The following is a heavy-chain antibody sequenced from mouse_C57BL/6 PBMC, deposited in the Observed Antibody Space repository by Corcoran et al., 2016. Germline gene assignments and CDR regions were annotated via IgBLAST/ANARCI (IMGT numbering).Heavy chain of an antibody. CDR2: INPYNGGT. V-gene: IGHV1-19*01. Sequence: EVQLQQSGPVLVKPGASVKMSCKASGYTFTDYYMNWVKQSHGKSLEWIGVINPYNGGTSYNQKFKGKATLTVDKSSSTAYMELNSLTSEDSAVYYCARYSGRGYLSLDYWGQGTTLTVSS. CDR3: ARYSGRGYLSLDY. D-gene: IGHD2-3*01. J-gene: IGHJ2*01. CDR1: GYTFTDYY.